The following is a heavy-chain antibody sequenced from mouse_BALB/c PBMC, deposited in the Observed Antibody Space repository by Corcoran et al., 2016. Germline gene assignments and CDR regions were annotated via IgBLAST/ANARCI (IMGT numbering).Heavy chain of an antibody. J-gene: IGHJ3*01. V-gene: IGHV1-9*01. Sequence: QVQLQQSGAELMKPGASGKISCKATGYTFSSYWLEWVKQRPGHGLEWIGEILPGSGSTNYNEKFRGKATFTADTSSNTAYMQLSSLTSEDSAVYYGASADDRSRFAYWGQGTLVTVSA. CDR2: ILPGSGST. CDR1: GYTFSSYW. CDR3: ASADDRSRFAY. D-gene: IGHD2-14*01.